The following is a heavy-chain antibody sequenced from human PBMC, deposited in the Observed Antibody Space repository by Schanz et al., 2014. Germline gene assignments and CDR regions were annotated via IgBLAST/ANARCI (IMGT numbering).Heavy chain of an antibody. D-gene: IGHD3-10*01. V-gene: IGHV3-11*01. CDR1: GFSLDIFA. Sequence: QVQVVQSGGGLVKPGGSLRLSCATSGFSLDIFAVSWVRQAPGKGLEYVSYISSGGTTTYHSDSVKGRFTISRDSAENSLYLQMNSLRAEDTALYYCVRDELLWFGEVLSLDYWGQGALVTVSS. CDR3: VRDELLWFGEVLSLDY. CDR2: ISSGGTTT. J-gene: IGHJ4*02.